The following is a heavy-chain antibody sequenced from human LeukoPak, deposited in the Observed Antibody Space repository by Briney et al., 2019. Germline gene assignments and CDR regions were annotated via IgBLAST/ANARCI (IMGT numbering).Heavy chain of an antibody. J-gene: IGHJ3*02. D-gene: IGHD5-24*01. Sequence: SETLSLTCTVSGGSISNTSYYWGWIRQPPGKGLEWIGSIYYSGTTYYNPSLKSRVTISVDTSKNQFSLKLSSVTAADTAVYYCARRRWLQLRLAFDIWGQGTMVTVSS. CDR2: IYYSGTT. V-gene: IGHV4-39*07. CDR3: ARRRWLQLRLAFDI. CDR1: GGSISNTSYY.